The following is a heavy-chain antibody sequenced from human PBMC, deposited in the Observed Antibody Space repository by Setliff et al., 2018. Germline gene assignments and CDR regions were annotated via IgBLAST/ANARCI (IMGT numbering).Heavy chain of an antibody. CDR2: FDPEDGET. D-gene: IGHD6-13*01. J-gene: IGHJ4*02. CDR3: ATVEAITIAVAGTTIFDY. V-gene: IGHV1-24*01. CDR1: GYTLTELS. Sequence: ASVKVSCKVSGYTLTELSMHWVRQAPGKGLEWMGGFDPEDGETIYAQKFQGRVTMTEDTSTDTAYMELSSLRSEDTAVYYCATVEAITIAVAGTTIFDYWGQGTLVTVSS.